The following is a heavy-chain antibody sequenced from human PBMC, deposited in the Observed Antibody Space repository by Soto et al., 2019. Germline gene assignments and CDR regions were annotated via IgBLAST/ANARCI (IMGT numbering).Heavy chain of an antibody. CDR2: ISGSGGST. V-gene: IGHV3-23*01. D-gene: IGHD2-2*01. CDR3: AKDSRSRFDLVVPAAPDY. J-gene: IGHJ4*02. Sequence: EVQLLESGGGLVQPGGSLRLSCAASGFTFSSYAISWVRQAPGKGLEWVSAISGSGGSTYYADSVKGRFTISTDNSKKTLYLQMYSLRAEDTAVDYCAKDSRSRFDLVVPAAPDYWGQGTLVTVSS. CDR1: GFTFSSYA.